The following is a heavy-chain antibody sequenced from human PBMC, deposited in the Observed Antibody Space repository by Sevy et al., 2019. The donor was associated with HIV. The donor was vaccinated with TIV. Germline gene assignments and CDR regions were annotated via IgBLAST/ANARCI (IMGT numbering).Heavy chain of an antibody. CDR2: ISHDGSNK. CDR3: ARDRLAWADFDY. Sequence: GGSLRLSCAASGFTFSSYAMHWVRQAPGKGLEWVAVISHDGSNKYYADSVKGRFTISRDNSKSTLYVQMNSLRAEDTAVYYCARDRLAWADFDYWGQGTLVTVSS. CDR1: GFTFSSYA. J-gene: IGHJ4*02. V-gene: IGHV3-30-3*01. D-gene: IGHD3-16*01.